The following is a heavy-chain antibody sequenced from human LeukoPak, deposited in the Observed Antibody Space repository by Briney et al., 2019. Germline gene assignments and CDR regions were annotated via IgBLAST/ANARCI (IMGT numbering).Heavy chain of an antibody. Sequence: ASVKVSCKASGYTFTSYDINWVRQATGQGLEWMGWMNPNSGNTGYAQKFQGRVTMTRNTSISTAYMELSSLRSEDTAVYYCARVDFGVVWDDYYYYMDVWGKGTTVTVSS. CDR1: GYTFTSYD. V-gene: IGHV1-8*01. J-gene: IGHJ6*03. CDR3: ARVDFGVVWDDYYYYMDV. CDR2: MNPNSGNT. D-gene: IGHD3-3*01.